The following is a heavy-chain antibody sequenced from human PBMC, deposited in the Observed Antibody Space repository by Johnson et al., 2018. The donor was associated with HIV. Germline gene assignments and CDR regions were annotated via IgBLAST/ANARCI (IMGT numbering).Heavy chain of an antibody. CDR1: GFTFSSYA. Sequence: HVQLVESGGGVVQPGRSLRLSCAASGFTFSSYAMHWVRQAPGKGLEWVAVISYDGSNKYYADSVKGRFTISRDNSENTLYLQMNSLPPEDTAVYYCATEGAAAAAGPSDAFDIWGQGTMVTVSS. V-gene: IGHV3-30-3*01. CDR2: ISYDGSNK. D-gene: IGHD6-13*01. J-gene: IGHJ3*02. CDR3: ATEGAAAAAGPSDAFDI.